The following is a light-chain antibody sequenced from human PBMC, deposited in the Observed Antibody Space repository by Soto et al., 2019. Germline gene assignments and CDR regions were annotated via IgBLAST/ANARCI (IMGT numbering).Light chain of an antibody. J-gene: IGLJ7*01. CDR3: CSYGGSRAV. CDR2: EVS. V-gene: IGLV2-23*02. CDR1: SSDVGSHNL. Sequence: QSALTQPASVSGSPGQSITISCTGTSSDVGSHNLVSWYQQHPGQAPKLMIYEVSKRPLGVSARFSAPKSGNTASLTIPGLQAEDEADYYCCSYGGSRAVFGGGTQLPVL.